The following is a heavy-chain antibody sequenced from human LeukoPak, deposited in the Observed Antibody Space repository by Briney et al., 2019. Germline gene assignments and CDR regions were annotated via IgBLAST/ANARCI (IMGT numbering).Heavy chain of an antibody. V-gene: IGHV3-23*01. J-gene: IGHJ4*02. D-gene: IGHD1-26*01. CDR3: ARETSYSGSWNY. CDR2: ITTGDGNT. Sequence: PGGSLRLSCTASGFTFSSYTMTWVRQAPGKGLKWVSTITTGDGNTYYADSVKGRFTVSRDDSKNTLHLQMNSLRAEDTAVYYCARETSYSGSWNYWGQGTLVTVSS. CDR1: GFTFSSYT.